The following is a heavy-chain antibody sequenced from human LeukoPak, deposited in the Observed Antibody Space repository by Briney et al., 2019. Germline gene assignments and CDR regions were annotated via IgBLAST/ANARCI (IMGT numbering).Heavy chain of an antibody. J-gene: IGHJ4*02. Sequence: SETLSLTCTVSGGSISSYYWSWIRQPPGKGLEWIGYIYYSGSTNYNPSLKSRVTISVDTSKNQFSLKLSSVTAADTAVYYCARGELLWDLNYWGQGTLVTVSS. CDR1: GGSISSYY. CDR3: ARGELLWDLNY. D-gene: IGHD1-26*01. CDR2: IYYSGST. V-gene: IGHV4-59*01.